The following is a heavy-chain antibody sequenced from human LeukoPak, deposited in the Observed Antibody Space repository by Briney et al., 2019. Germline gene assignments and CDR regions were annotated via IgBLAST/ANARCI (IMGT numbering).Heavy chain of an antibody. J-gene: IGHJ4*02. CDR1: GGSFSGYY. Sequence: TSETLSLTCAVYGGSFSGYYWSWIRQPPGKGLEWIGEINHSGSANYNPSLKSRVTISVDTSKNQFSLKLSSVTAADTAGYYCARGYGYGRRFDYWGQGTLVTVSS. D-gene: IGHD5-18*01. CDR2: INHSGSA. CDR3: ARGYGYGRRFDY. V-gene: IGHV4-34*01.